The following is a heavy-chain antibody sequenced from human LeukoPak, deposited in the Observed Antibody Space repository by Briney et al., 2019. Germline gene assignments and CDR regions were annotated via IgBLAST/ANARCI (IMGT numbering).Heavy chain of an antibody. CDR2: IGYDGSNK. D-gene: IGHD1-26*01. V-gene: IGHV3-30*02. CDR3: ATSKYSGSY. CDR1: GFTFNSYA. Sequence: HPGGSLRLSCAASGFTFNSYAMHWIRQAPGKGLEWVAFIGYDGSNKYYADSVKGRFTISRDNSKNTLNLQMNSLRAEDTAVYYCATSKYSGSYWGQGTLVTVSS. J-gene: IGHJ4*02.